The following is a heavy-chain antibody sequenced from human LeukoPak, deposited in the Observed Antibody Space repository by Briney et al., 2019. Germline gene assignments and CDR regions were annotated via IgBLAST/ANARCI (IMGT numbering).Heavy chain of an antibody. V-gene: IGHV3-66*01. CDR3: AKGRGWEASYYYYYMDV. CDR1: GFTVSSNY. J-gene: IGHJ6*03. CDR2: FYSGGTT. Sequence: PAGSLRLSCAASGFTVSSNYMSWVRQAPGKGLEGVSVFYSGGTTYYADSVKGRFTISRDNSKNTLYLQMNSLRAEDTAVYYCAKGRGWEASYYYYYMDVWGKGTTVTISS. D-gene: IGHD1-26*01.